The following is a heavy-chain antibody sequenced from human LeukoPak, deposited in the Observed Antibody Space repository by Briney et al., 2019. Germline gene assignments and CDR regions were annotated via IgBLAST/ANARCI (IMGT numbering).Heavy chain of an antibody. Sequence: SETLSLTCTVSGGSISSYYWSWIRQPPGKGLEWIGYIYYRGSTNYNPSLKSRVTISVDTSKNQFSLKLSSVTAADTAVYYCARGGGRFYYYYYYMDVWGKGTTVTVSS. V-gene: IGHV4-59*01. D-gene: IGHD3-16*01. CDR2: IYYRGST. CDR3: ARGGGRFYYYYYYMDV. CDR1: GGSISSYY. J-gene: IGHJ6*03.